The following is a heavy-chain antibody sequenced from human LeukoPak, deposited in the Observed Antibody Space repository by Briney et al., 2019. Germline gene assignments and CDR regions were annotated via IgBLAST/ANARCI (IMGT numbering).Heavy chain of an antibody. CDR1: GFTFSIYE. CDR2: ISSSGNTI. J-gene: IGHJ4*02. CDR3: ARVGTSSSGWQFDY. V-gene: IGHV3-48*03. Sequence: GGSLRLSCAASGFTFSIYEMNWVRQAPGKGLEWVSYISSSGNTIYYADSMKGRFTISRDNAKNSLYLQMNSLRAEDTAVYYCARVGTSSSGWQFDYWGQGTLVTVFS. D-gene: IGHD6-19*01.